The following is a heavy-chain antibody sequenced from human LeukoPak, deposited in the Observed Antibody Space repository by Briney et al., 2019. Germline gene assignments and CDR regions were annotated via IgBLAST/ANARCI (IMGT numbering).Heavy chain of an antibody. V-gene: IGHV4-4*07. Sequence: ETLSLTCTVSGGSISSYYWSWIRQPAGKGLEWIGRIYTSGSTNYNPSLKSRVTMSVDTSKNQFSLKLSSVTAADTAVYYCARDLYYYDSSGYYIRYFDLWGRGTLVTVSS. D-gene: IGHD3-22*01. J-gene: IGHJ2*01. CDR1: GGSISSYY. CDR3: ARDLYYYDSSGYYIRYFDL. CDR2: IYTSGST.